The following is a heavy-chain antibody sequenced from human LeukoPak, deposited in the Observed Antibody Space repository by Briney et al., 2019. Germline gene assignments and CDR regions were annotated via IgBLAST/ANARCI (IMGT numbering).Heavy chain of an antibody. V-gene: IGHV3-53*01. CDR1: GFTFSDYY. Sequence: GGSLRLSCAASGFTFSDYYMSWIRQAPGKGLEWVSVIYSGGSTYYADSVKGRFTISRDNSKNTLYLQMNSLRAEDTAVYYCARDDSSGFDYWGQGTLVTVSS. CDR3: ARDDSSGFDY. CDR2: IYSGGST. J-gene: IGHJ4*02. D-gene: IGHD3-22*01.